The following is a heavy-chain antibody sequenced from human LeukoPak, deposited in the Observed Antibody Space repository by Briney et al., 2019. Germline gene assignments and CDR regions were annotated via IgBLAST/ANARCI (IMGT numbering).Heavy chain of an antibody. CDR2: ISAYNGNT. V-gene: IGHV1-18*01. CDR3: ARAGIAVASYYGMDV. D-gene: IGHD6-19*01. CDR1: GYTFTSYG. Sequence: ASVKVSCKASGYTFTSYGISWGRQAPGQGLEWMGWISAYNGNTNYAQKLQGRVTMTTDTSTSTAYMELRSLRSDDTAVYYCARAGIAVASYYGMDVWGQGTTVTVSS. J-gene: IGHJ6*02.